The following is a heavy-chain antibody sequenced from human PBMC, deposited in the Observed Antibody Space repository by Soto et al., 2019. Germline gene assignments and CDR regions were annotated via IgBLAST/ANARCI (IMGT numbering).Heavy chain of an antibody. CDR2: ISYDGSNK. V-gene: IGHV3-30*18. CDR1: GFTFSSYG. Sequence: PWGSLRLSCAASGFTFSSYGMHWVRQAPGKGLEWVAVISYDGSNKYYADSVKGRFTISRDNPKNTLYLQMNSLRAEDTAVYYCAKDGGNDFWSDPPGSYGMDVWGQGTTVTVSS. D-gene: IGHD3-3*01. J-gene: IGHJ6*02. CDR3: AKDGGNDFWSDPPGSYGMDV.